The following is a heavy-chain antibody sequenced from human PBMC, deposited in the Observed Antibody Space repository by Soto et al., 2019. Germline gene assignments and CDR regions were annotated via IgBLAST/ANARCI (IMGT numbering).Heavy chain of an antibody. CDR2: ISATGGST. CDR1: GFTFNNYA. V-gene: IGHV3-23*01. Sequence: GGSLRLSCATSGFTFNNYAMNWVRQAPGKGLEWVATISATGGSTYYADSVKGRFTISRDNSKNTLYLQMNGLRVEDTAVYYCAKDRLAGNFDYWGQGTQVTVSS. CDR3: AKDRLAGNFDY. J-gene: IGHJ4*02.